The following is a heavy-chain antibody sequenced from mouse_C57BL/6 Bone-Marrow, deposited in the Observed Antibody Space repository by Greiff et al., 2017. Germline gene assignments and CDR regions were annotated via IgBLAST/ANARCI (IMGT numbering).Heavy chain of an antibody. Sequence: VQLVESGPELVKPGASVKISCKASGYAFSSSWMNWVKQRPGKGLEWIGRIYPGDGDSNYNGMFKGKATLTADKSSSTAYMQHSRLTSENSAVYFCAYITTVVIDYWGQGTTLTVSS. CDR3: AYITTVVIDY. CDR1: GYAFSSSW. V-gene: IGHV1-82*01. D-gene: IGHD1-1*01. CDR2: IYPGDGDS. J-gene: IGHJ2*01.